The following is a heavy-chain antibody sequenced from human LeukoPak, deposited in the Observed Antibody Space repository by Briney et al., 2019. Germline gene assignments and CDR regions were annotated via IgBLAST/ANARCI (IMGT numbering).Heavy chain of an antibody. J-gene: IGHJ4*02. D-gene: IGHD5-18*01. Sequence: PSETLSLTCTVSGGSISSYYWSWIRQPPGKGLEWIGYIYYSGSTNYNPSLKSRVTISVDTSKNQFSLKLSSATAADTAVYYCAGRKTLTAMESIDYWGQGTLVTVSS. CDR2: IYYSGST. CDR1: GGSISSYY. CDR3: AGRKTLTAMESIDY. V-gene: IGHV4-59*08.